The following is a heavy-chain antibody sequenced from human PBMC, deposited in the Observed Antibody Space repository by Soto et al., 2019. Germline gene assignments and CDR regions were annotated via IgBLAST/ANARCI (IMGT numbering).Heavy chain of an antibody. CDR2: ITGDGSTT. CDR1: GFPFSISW. CDR3: ARLTDY. J-gene: IGHJ4*02. V-gene: IGHV3-74*01. Sequence: EVQLVESGGGLVQPGGSLRLSCAASGFPFSISWMHWVRQAPGKGLVWVAHITGDGSTTTYADSVKGRFTISRDNDKNMLYLQMNSLRADDTAVYYCARLTDYWGQGTLVTVAS.